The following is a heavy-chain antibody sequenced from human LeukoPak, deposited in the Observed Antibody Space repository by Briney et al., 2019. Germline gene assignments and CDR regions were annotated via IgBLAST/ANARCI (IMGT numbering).Heavy chain of an antibody. Sequence: PGRSLRLSCAASGFTFSSYGMHWVRQAPGKGLEWVAVISYDGSNKYYADSVKGRFTISRDNSKNTLYLQMNSLRAEDTAVYYCAKDPTSYYYDSSGYYNGYWGQGTLVTVSS. CDR1: GFTFSSYG. CDR2: ISYDGSNK. CDR3: AKDPTSYYYDSSGYYNGY. J-gene: IGHJ4*02. D-gene: IGHD3-22*01. V-gene: IGHV3-30*18.